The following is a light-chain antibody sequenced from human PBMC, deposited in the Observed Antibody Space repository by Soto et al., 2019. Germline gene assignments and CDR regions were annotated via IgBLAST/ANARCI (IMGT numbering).Light chain of an antibody. CDR2: DTS. CDR1: QSVRNL. CDR3: HQRQYWPPIT. Sequence: EIVLTQSPATRSLSPGESATLSCRASQSVRNLLAWYQQRPGQAPRLLIYDTSNRATGIPARFSGSGSGTDFTLTISSLEPEDFAVYYCHQRQYWPPITFGQGTRLEIK. V-gene: IGKV3-11*01. J-gene: IGKJ5*01.